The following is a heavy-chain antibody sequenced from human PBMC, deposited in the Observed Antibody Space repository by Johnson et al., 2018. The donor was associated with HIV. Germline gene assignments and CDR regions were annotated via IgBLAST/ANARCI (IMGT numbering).Heavy chain of an antibody. Sequence: QVLLVESGGGVVQPGRSLRLSCTASGFTFSSSGMHWVRQAPGKGLAWVAFIRYDGSNKYYADSLKGRFTISRDNSKNTLYLQMNSLRAEDTAVYYCAKEQSVVVIGIGAFDIWGQGTMVTVSS. V-gene: IGHV3-30*02. CDR2: IRYDGSNK. CDR3: AKEQSVVVIGIGAFDI. D-gene: IGHD3-22*01. J-gene: IGHJ3*02. CDR1: GFTFSSSG.